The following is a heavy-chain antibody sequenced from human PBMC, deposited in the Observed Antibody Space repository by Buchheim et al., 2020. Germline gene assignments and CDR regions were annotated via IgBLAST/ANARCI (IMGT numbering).Heavy chain of an antibody. CDR3: ATSRRGTPLVD. CDR2: VYSSGVT. CDR1: GASISSGNYY. Sequence: QVQLQESGPGLVKPAQTLSLICSVSGASISSGNYYWNWIRQRPGQGLEWIGYVYSSGVTYYSPSLRSRLAISLDTSQNQFFLRLRSVTAADTAVYYCATSRRGTPLVDWGQGSL. D-gene: IGHD3-16*01. J-gene: IGHJ4*02. V-gene: IGHV4-31*03.